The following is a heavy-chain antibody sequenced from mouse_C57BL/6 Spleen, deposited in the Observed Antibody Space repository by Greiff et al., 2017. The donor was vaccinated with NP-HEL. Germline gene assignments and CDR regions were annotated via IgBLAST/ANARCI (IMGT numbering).Heavy chain of an antibody. Sequence: QVQLKESGPELVKPGASVKISCKASGYAFSSSWMNWVKQRPGKGLEWIGRIYPGDGDTNYNGKFKGKATLTADKSSSTAYMQLSSLTSEDSAVYFCAREGTGTGWFAYWGQGTLVTVSA. J-gene: IGHJ3*01. CDR3: AREGTGTGWFAY. CDR2: IYPGDGDT. CDR1: GYAFSSSW. D-gene: IGHD4-1*01. V-gene: IGHV1-82*01.